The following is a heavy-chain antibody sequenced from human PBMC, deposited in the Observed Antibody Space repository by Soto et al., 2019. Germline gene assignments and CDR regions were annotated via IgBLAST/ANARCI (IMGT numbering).Heavy chain of an antibody. Sequence: EVQLLESGGGLVQPGGSLRLSCAASGFTFSSYAMNWVRQDPGKGLEWVSAISGTGFSTYYPDSVKGRFTISRDNSKNTLYLQMNSLRAEDTAVYYCAKVIVVVTADRGRYFQHWGQGTLVTVSS. J-gene: IGHJ1*01. CDR2: ISGTGFST. V-gene: IGHV3-23*01. D-gene: IGHD2-21*02. CDR1: GFTFSSYA. CDR3: AKVIVVVTADRGRYFQH.